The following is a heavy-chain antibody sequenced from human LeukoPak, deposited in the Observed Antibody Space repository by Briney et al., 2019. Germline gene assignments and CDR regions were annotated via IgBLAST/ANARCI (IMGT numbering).Heavy chain of an antibody. Sequence: GGSLRLSCAVSGFTFSDHFLDWVRQAPGKGLEWVGRSRNRAKSYTTEYAASVKGRFTISRDDSKNSLYLQMNSLKTEDTAVYYCVRVGSVAGSDYLDYWGQGTLVTVSS. CDR2: SRNRAKSYTT. D-gene: IGHD6-19*01. J-gene: IGHJ4*02. V-gene: IGHV3-72*01. CDR1: GFTFSDHF. CDR3: VRVGSVAGSDYLDY.